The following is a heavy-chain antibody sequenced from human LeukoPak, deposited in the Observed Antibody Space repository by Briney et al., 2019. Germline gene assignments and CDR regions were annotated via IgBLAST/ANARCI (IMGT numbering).Heavy chain of an antibody. CDR3: ARRRDGYNCFDY. D-gene: IGHD5-24*01. V-gene: IGHV4-59*01. J-gene: IGHJ4*02. CDR1: GGSISNYY. Sequence: SETLSLTCTVSGGSISNYYWSWIRQPPGKGLEWIGYIYSSGGTNYYPSLMSRVTISIDTSKNQFSLRLSSVTAADTAVYYCARRRDGYNCFDYWGQGTLVTVSS. CDR2: IYSSGGT.